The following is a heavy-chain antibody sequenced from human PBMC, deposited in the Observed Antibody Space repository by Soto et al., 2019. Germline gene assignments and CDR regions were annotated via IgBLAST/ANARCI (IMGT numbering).Heavy chain of an antibody. V-gene: IGHV6-1*01. Sequence: QVQLQQSGPGLVKPSQTLSLTCAISGDSVSSNSAAWNWIRQSPSRGLEWLGRTYYRSKWYNDYAVFVKSRIRINPDPTNIHFSLLLNSVTPEDTAVYYCATAPLLTGIALAGGGAFDYWGQGTLVAVSS. CDR2: TYYRSKWYN. D-gene: IGHD6-19*01. CDR1: GDSVSSNSAA. CDR3: ATAPLLTGIALAGGGAFDY. J-gene: IGHJ4*02.